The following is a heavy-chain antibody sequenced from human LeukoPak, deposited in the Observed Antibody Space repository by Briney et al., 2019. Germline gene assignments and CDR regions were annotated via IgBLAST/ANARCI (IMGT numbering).Heavy chain of an antibody. Sequence: GASVKVSCKASGGTFSSYAISWVRQTPGQGLEWMGRIIPILGIANYAQKFQGRVTITADKSTSTAYMELSSLRSEDTAVYYCAIPAYYYDGSGFKDDAFDIWGQGTMVIVSS. CDR1: GGTFSSYA. CDR3: AIPAYYYDGSGFKDDAFDI. J-gene: IGHJ3*02. CDR2: IIPILGIA. D-gene: IGHD3-22*01. V-gene: IGHV1-69*04.